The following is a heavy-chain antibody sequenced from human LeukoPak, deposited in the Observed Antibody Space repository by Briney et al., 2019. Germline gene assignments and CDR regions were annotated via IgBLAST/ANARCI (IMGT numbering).Heavy chain of an antibody. V-gene: IGHV3-23*01. CDR3: AKALTMIVVVSYFDY. CDR1: GFTFSSYA. D-gene: IGHD3-22*01. CDR2: ISGSGGST. J-gene: IGHJ4*02. Sequence: GGSLRLSCAASGFTFSSYAMSWVRQAPGKGLEWVSAISGSGGSTYYADSVKGRFTMSRDNSKNTLYLQMNSLRAEDTAVYYCAKALTMIVVVSYFDYWGQGTLVTVSS.